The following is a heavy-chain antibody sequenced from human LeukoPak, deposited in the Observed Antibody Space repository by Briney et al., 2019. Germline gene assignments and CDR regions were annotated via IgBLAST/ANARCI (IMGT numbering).Heavy chain of an antibody. CDR3: ARASGYVFDY. CDR2: IYHSGST. V-gene: IGHV4-38-2*02. CDR1: GYSISSGYY. D-gene: IGHD5-12*01. Sequence: PSETLSLTCTVSGYSISSGYYWGWIRQPPGKGLEWIGIIYHSGSTYYNPSLKSRVTISVDTSKNQFSLKLSSVTAADTAVYYCARASGYVFDYWGQGTLVTVSS. J-gene: IGHJ4*02.